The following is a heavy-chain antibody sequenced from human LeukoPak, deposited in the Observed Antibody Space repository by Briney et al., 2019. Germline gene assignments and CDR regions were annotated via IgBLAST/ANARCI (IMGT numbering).Heavy chain of an antibody. V-gene: IGHV4-59*01. Sequence: SGTLSLTCTVSGGSISSYYWSWIRQPPGKGLEWIGYIYYSGSTNYNPSLKSRVTISVDTSKNQFSLKLSSVTAADTAVYYCARDQVGVGASYFDYWGQGTLVTVSS. CDR2: IYYSGST. D-gene: IGHD1-26*01. J-gene: IGHJ4*02. CDR1: GGSISSYY. CDR3: ARDQVGVGASYFDY.